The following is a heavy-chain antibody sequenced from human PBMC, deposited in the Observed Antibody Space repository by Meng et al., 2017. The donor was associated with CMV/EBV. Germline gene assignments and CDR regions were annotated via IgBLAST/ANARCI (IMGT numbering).Heavy chain of an antibody. CDR3: ARDRDTQTNHATYYDFWSGYYIWADYYYGMDV. CDR2: ISAYNGNT. D-gene: IGHD3-3*01. V-gene: IGHV1-18*01. J-gene: IGHJ6*02. Sequence: ASVKVSCKASGYTFTSYGISWVRQAPGQGLEWMGWISAYNGNTNYAQKLQGRVTMTTDTSTSTAYMELRSLRSDDTAVYYCARDRDTQTNHATYYDFWSGYYIWADYYYGMDVWGQGTTVTVSS. CDR1: GYTFTSYG.